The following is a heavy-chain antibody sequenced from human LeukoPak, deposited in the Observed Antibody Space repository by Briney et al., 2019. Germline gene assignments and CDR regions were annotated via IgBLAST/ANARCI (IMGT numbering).Heavy chain of an antibody. D-gene: IGHD2-2*02. CDR2: INHSGST. J-gene: IGHJ6*03. CDR1: GGSFSGYY. CDR3: ARGRTGCSSTSCYTGAGYYYMDV. Sequence: SETLSLTCAVYGGSFSGYYWSWIRQPPGKGLEWIGEINHSGSTNYNPSLKSRVTISVDTSMNQFSLKLSSVTAADTAVYYCARGRTGCSSTSCYTGAGYYYMDVWGKGTTVTVSS. V-gene: IGHV4-34*01.